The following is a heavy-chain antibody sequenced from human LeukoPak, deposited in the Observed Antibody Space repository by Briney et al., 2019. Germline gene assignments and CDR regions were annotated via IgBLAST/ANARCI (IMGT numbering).Heavy chain of an antibody. Sequence: GGSLRLSCAASGYTFSSYEMNWVREAQGKGLEGVSYISSSGTTIYYADSVKGRFTISRDNAKNSLYLQMNSLRAEDTAVYYCARESLKAAGTMDYWGQGTLVTVSS. V-gene: IGHV3-48*03. D-gene: IGHD6-13*01. CDR3: ARESLKAAGTMDY. CDR2: ISSSGTTI. CDR1: GYTFSSYE. J-gene: IGHJ4*02.